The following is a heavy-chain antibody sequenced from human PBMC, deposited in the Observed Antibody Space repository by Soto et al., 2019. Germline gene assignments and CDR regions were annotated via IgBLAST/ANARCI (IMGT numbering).Heavy chain of an antibody. CDR2: IYYSGST. J-gene: IGHJ6*02. V-gene: IGHV4-31*03. CDR1: GGSIISGGYY. CDR3: ARGHGNPEYYGMDV. D-gene: IGHD1-1*01. Sequence: SETLSLTCTVSGGSIISGGYYWSWIRQHPGKGLEWIGYIYYSGSTYYNPSLKSRVTISVDTSKNQFSLKLSSVTAADTAVYYCARGHGNPEYYGMDVWGQGTTVTVSS.